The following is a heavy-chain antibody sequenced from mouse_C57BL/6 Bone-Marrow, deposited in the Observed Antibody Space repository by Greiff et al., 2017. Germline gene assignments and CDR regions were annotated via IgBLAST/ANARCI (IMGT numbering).Heavy chain of an antibody. CDR3: TRGITTVVAGDY. V-gene: IGHV1-15*01. D-gene: IGHD1-1*01. J-gene: IGHJ2*01. Sequence: LVESGAELVRPGASVTLSCKASGYTFTDYEMHWVKQTPVHGLEWIGAIDPDTGGTAYNQKFKGKAILTADKSSSTAYMELRSLTSEDSAVYYCTRGITTVVAGDYWGQGTTLTVSS. CDR1: GYTFTDYE. CDR2: IDPDTGGT.